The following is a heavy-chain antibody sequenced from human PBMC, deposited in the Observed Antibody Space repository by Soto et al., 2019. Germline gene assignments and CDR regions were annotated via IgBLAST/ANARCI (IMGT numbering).Heavy chain of an antibody. V-gene: IGHV4-39*01. CDR2: IYYSGIT. D-gene: IGHD2-21*02. J-gene: IGHJ6*02. CDR1: CGSISSSSYY. CDR3: AKYCGGDCYSSTEYYYYYYGMDA. Sequence: SETLSLTCPVSCGSISSSSYYWGWIRQPPGKGLEGIGSIYYSGITYYNTSRKSRVNISVDTSKNQFYLKLSSVTAADTAVYYCAKYCGGDCYSSTEYYYYYYGMDAWGQGTTVTASS.